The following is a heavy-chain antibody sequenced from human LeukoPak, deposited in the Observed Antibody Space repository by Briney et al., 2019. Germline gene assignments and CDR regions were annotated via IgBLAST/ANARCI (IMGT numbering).Heavy chain of an antibody. CDR1: GVIFSNSA. CDR2: ITNSGGST. D-gene: IGHD3-3*01. J-gene: IGHJ4*02. CDR3: ARGGYYPDY. V-gene: IGHV3-23*01. Sequence: PGGSLRLSCAASGVIFSNSAMSWVRQAPGKGLECISAITNSGGSTHYADSLTGRFTISRDNPQNTLYLQRNSLRAEDTAVYYCARGGYYPDYWGQGTLVTVSS.